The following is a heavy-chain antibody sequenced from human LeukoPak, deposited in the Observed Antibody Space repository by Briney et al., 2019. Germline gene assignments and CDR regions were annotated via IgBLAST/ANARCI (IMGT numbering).Heavy chain of an antibody. CDR3: ARAYSSSWYLNWFDP. D-gene: IGHD6-13*01. J-gene: IGHJ5*02. V-gene: IGHV4-38-2*02. CDR1: GYSISSGYF. Sequence: PSETLSLTCTVSGYSISSGYFWGWIRQPPGKGLEWIGTIYHSGSTYYNASLESRVTISVDTSKNQFSLKLSSVTAADTAVYYCARAYSSSWYLNWFDPWGQGTLVTVSS. CDR2: IYHSGST.